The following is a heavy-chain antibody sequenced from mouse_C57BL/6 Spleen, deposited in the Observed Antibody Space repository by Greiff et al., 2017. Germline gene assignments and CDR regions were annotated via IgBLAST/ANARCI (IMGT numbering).Heavy chain of an antibody. CDR2: IHPNSGST. V-gene: IGHV1-64*01. CDR3: ARGDYYGSSYVGFAY. D-gene: IGHD1-1*01. Sequence: VQLQQPGAELVKPGASVKLSCKASGYTFTSYWMHWVKQRPGQGLEWIGMIHPNSGSTNYNEKFKSKATLTVDKSSSTAYMQLSSLTSEDSAVYYCARGDYYGSSYVGFAYWGQGTLVTVSA. J-gene: IGHJ3*01. CDR1: GYTFTSYW.